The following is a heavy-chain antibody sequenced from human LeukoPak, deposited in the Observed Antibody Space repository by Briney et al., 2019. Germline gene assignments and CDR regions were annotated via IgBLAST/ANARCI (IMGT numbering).Heavy chain of an antibody. CDR1: GYTFTGYY. CDR3: AREEESSSSWDY. Sequence: ASVKVSCKSSGYTFTGYYMHWVRRAPGQGLEWMGWINPNSGGTNYAQKFQGRVTMTRDTSISTAYMELSRLRSDDTAVYYCAREEESSSSWDYWGQGTLVTVSS. J-gene: IGHJ4*02. V-gene: IGHV1-2*02. D-gene: IGHD6-13*01. CDR2: INPNSGGT.